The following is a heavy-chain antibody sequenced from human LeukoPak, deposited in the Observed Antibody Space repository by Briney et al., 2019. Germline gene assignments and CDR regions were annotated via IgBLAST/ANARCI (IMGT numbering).Heavy chain of an antibody. D-gene: IGHD3-22*01. CDR3: AKDPHLIYDSSGYTTIYYFDY. V-gene: IGHV3-23*01. Sequence: GGSLRLSCAASGFTFSSYAMSWVRQAPGKGLEWVSAISGSGGSTYYADSVKGRFTISRDNSKNTLYLQMNSLRAEDTAVYYCAKDPHLIYDSSGYTTIYYFDYWGQGTLVTVSS. CDR2: ISGSGGST. J-gene: IGHJ4*02. CDR1: GFTFSSYA.